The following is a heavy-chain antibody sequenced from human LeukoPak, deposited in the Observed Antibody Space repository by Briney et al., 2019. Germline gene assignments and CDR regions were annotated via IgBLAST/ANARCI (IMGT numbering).Heavy chain of an antibody. Sequence: ASVKVSCKASGYTFTGHYVHWVRQAPGQGLKWMGWINPNSGGTNYAQKFQGRVTMTTDTSISTAYMEVNRLLSDDTAVYYCASWDYYDSSGYSPPEYFQHWGQGTLVTVSS. J-gene: IGHJ1*01. CDR1: GYTFTGHY. D-gene: IGHD3-22*01. CDR3: ASWDYYDSSGYSPPEYFQH. CDR2: INPNSGGT. V-gene: IGHV1-2*02.